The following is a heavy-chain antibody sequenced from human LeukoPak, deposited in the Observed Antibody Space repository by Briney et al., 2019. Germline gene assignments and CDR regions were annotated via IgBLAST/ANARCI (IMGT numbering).Heavy chain of an antibody. D-gene: IGHD6-13*01. V-gene: IGHV4-59*08. CDR2: IFYSGST. J-gene: IGHJ4*02. Sequence: SETLSLTCTVSGGSISSYYWSWIRQPPGKGLEWIGYIFYSGSTNYNPSLKSRVTISVDTSKNQFSLKLSSVTAADTAVYYCASYSSTWPKHYFDSWGQGTLVTVSS. CDR3: ASYSSTWPKHYFDS. CDR1: GGSISSYY.